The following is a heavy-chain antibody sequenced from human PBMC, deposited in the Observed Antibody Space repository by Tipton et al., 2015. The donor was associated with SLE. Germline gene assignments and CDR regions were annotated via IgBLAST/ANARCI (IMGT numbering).Heavy chain of an antibody. CDR1: GGSLSGYY. V-gene: IGHV4-34*01. D-gene: IGHD6-6*01. CDR3: ARLVAARPGYYCGMDV. Sequence: TLSLTCAVYGGSLSGYYWSWILQPPGKGLEWIGQINHSGTSNYSPSLESRVTISVDTSKNQLSLNLESVTAADTAVYYCARLVAARPGYYCGMDVWGQGTTVTVSS. J-gene: IGHJ6*02. CDR2: INHSGTS.